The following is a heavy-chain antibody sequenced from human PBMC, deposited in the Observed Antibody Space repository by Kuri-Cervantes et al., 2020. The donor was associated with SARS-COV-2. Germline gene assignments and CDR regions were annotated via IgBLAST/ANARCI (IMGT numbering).Heavy chain of an antibody. Sequence: WESLRLSCAASGFTFSSYAMSWVRQAPGKGLEWVSVIYSGGSTYYADSVKGRFTISRDNSKNTLYLQMNSLRAEDTAVYYCARDGGRARGSYWGQGTLVTVSS. V-gene: IGHV3-66*01. CDR3: ARDGGRARGSY. CDR2: IYSGGST. CDR1: GFTFSSYA. D-gene: IGHD3-10*01. J-gene: IGHJ4*02.